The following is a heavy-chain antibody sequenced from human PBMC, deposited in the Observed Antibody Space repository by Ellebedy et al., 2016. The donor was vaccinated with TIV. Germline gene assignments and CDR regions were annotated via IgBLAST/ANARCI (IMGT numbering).Heavy chain of an antibody. CDR1: GYTFTNYG. V-gene: IGHV1-18*04. J-gene: IGHJ4*02. CDR3: ARSDIECSSTSCYGRGDFDY. D-gene: IGHD2-2*01. CDR2: ISTYNGNT. Sequence: AASVKVSCKASGYTFTNYGISWVRQAPGQGLEWMGWISTYNGNTNYEQKLQGRVTMNTDTSTSTAYMELRSLRSDDTAVYYCARSDIECSSTSCYGRGDFDYWGQGTLVTVSS.